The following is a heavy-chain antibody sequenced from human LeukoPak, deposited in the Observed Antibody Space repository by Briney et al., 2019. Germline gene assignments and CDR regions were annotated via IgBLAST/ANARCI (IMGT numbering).Heavy chain of an antibody. J-gene: IGHJ5*02. CDR1: GDSISSSSYY. V-gene: IGHV4-39*07. D-gene: IGHD2-15*01. CDR3: ARDRTVVVVVAATQAHWFDP. Sequence: SETLSLTCTVSGDSISSSSYYWGWIRQPPGKGLEWIGSFSYSGSTYYNPSLKSLVTISVDTSKNQFSLKLSSVTAADTAVYYCARDRTVVVVVAATQAHWFDPWGQGTLVTVSS. CDR2: FSYSGST.